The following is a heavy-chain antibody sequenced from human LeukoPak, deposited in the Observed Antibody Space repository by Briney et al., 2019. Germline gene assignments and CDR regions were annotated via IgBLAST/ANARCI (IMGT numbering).Heavy chain of an antibody. J-gene: IGHJ4*02. CDR2: ISYDGSNK. CDR3: ARVGSGISFDY. Sequence: GGSLRLSCAASAFTFSSYGMHWVRQAPGKGLEWVAVISYDGSNKYYADSVEGRFTISRDNSKNTLYLQMNSLRAEDTAVYYCARVGSGISFDYWGQGTLVTVSS. V-gene: IGHV3-30*19. D-gene: IGHD2-15*01. CDR1: AFTFSSYG.